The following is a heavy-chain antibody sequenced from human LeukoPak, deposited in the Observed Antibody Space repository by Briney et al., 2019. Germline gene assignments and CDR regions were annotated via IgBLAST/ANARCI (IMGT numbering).Heavy chain of an antibody. D-gene: IGHD3-3*01. V-gene: IGHV1-2*02. CDR3: ASARGGRFLEWLKPFDP. CDR2: INPNSGGT. Sequence: ASVKVSCKASGYTFTGYYMHWVRQAPGQGLEWMGWINPNSGGTNYAQKFQGRVTMTRDTSISTAYMELSRLRSDDTAVYYCASARGGRFLEWLKPFDPWGQGTLVTVSS. J-gene: IGHJ5*02. CDR1: GYTFTGYY.